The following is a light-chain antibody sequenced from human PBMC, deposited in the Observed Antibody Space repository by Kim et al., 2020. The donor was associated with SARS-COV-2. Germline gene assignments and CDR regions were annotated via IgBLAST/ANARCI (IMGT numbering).Light chain of an antibody. CDR3: QQSYSRGYT. Sequence: SASGGDRVTITCRARQSISSYLNWYQQKPGKAPKLLIYAAYSLQSGVPSRFSGSGSGTDFTLTISSRQPEDFATYYCQQSYSRGYTFGQGTKLEI. J-gene: IGKJ2*01. V-gene: IGKV1-39*01. CDR1: QSISSY. CDR2: AAY.